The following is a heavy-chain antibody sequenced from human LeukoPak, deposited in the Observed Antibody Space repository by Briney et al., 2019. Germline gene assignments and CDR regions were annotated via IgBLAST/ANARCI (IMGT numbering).Heavy chain of an antibody. CDR3: ARVVGSYCGGDCYSGLGFDY. V-gene: IGHV1-69*05. Sequence: SVKVSCKASGYTFSSYAISWVRQAPGQGLEWMGGIIPIFGTANYAQKFQGRVTITTDESTSTAYMELSSLRSEDTAVYYCARVVGSYCGGDCYSGLGFDYWGQGTLVTVSS. CDR1: GYTFSSYA. CDR2: IIPIFGTA. D-gene: IGHD2-21*02. J-gene: IGHJ4*02.